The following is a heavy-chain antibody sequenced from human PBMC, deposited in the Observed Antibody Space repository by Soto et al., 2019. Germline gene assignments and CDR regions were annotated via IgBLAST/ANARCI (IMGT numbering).Heavy chain of an antibody. Sequence: EVQLVESGGGLVQPGGSLRLSCAASGFTFSRHWVHWVRQVPGKGLAWVSCIDGDGSETTYADSVKGRFTISRDNAKNTVYLQMNSLRVEDTAVYYCARAPDFGYRNSWRFFDPWGQGALVRVSS. J-gene: IGHJ5*02. D-gene: IGHD3-16*01. CDR2: IDGDGSET. CDR3: ARAPDFGYRNSWRFFDP. V-gene: IGHV3-74*01. CDR1: GFTFSRHW.